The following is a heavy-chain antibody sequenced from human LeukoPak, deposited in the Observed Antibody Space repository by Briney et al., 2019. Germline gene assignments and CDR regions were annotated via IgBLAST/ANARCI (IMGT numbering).Heavy chain of an antibody. CDR3: AREGPVTSQDY. J-gene: IGHJ4*02. Sequence: GASVKVSCKASGYTFTGYYMHWVRQAPGQGLEWMGWISAYNGNTNYAQKLQGRVTMTTDTSTSTAYMELRSLRSDDTAVYYCAREGPVTSQDYWGQGTLVTVSS. D-gene: IGHD2-21*02. CDR2: ISAYNGNT. CDR1: GYTFTGYY. V-gene: IGHV1-18*04.